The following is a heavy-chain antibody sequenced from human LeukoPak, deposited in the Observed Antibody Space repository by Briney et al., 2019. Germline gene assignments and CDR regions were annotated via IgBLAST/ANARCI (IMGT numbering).Heavy chain of an antibody. Sequence: PGRSLRLSCAASGFRFSSYAMHWVRQAPGKGLEWVAVMLYDGSTKYYADSVKGRFTISRDNSKNTLYLQMNSLRAEDTAVYYCAKLGYCSSTSCYGWDMDVWGKGTTVTVSS. CDR3: AKLGYCSSTSCYGWDMDV. CDR1: GFRFSSYA. D-gene: IGHD2-2*01. J-gene: IGHJ6*04. V-gene: IGHV3-30-3*01. CDR2: MLYDGSTK.